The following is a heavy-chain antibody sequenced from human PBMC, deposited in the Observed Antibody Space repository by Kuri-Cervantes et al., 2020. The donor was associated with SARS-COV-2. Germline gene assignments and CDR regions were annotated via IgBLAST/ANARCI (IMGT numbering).Heavy chain of an antibody. V-gene: IGHV4-59*01. J-gene: IGHJ3*02. Sequence: SETLSLTCTVSGGSISSYYWSWIRQPPGKGLEWIGYIYYSGSTNYNPSLKSRVTISVDTSKNQFSLKLSSVTAADTAVYYCARTHHATLLDIWGQGTMVTVSS. CDR2: IYYSGST. CDR3: ARTHHATLLDI. CDR1: GGSISSYY.